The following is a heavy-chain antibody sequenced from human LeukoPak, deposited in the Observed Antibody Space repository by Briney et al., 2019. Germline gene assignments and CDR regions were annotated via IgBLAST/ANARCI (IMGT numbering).Heavy chain of an antibody. V-gene: IGHV7-4-1*02. CDR1: GYSFTSYA. D-gene: IGHD3-22*01. CDR2: INTNTGNP. J-gene: IGHJ4*02. Sequence: ASVKVSCKASGYSFTSYAMNWVRQAPGHGLEWMGWINTNTGNPTYAQGFTGRFVFSLDTSVSTAYLQISSLKAEDTAVYYCARVWADIPLNSNYYESSGYGELDSWGQGTLVTVSS. CDR3: ARVWADIPLNSNYYESSGYGELDS.